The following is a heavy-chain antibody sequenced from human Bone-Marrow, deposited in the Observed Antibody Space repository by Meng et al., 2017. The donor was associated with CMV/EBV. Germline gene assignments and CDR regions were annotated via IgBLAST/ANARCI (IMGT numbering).Heavy chain of an antibody. CDR3: ASMLTGDPLRDY. D-gene: IGHD7-27*01. V-gene: IGHV4-30-4*08. CDR1: GGSISSGDYY. CDR2: IYYSGST. Sequence: VQLQAAGPGLVKPSPTLSLTCTVSGGSISSGDYYWSWIRQPPGKGLEWIGYIYYSGSTYYNPSLKSRVTISVDTSKNQFSLKLSSVTAADTAVYYCASMLTGDPLRDYWGQGTLVTVSS. J-gene: IGHJ4*02.